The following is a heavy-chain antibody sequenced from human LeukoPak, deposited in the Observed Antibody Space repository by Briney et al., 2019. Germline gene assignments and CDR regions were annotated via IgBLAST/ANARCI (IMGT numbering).Heavy chain of an antibody. CDR2: ISSSSSYI. CDR1: GFTFSSYS. V-gene: IGHV3-21*01. CDR3: ASCLYSSSWSPGDY. Sequence: KPGGSLRLSCAASGFTFSSYSMNWVRQAPGKGLEWVSSISSSSSYIYYADSVKGRFTISRDNAKNSLYLQMNSLRAEDTAVYYCASCLYSSSWSPGDYWCQGTLVTVSS. J-gene: IGHJ4*02. D-gene: IGHD6-13*01.